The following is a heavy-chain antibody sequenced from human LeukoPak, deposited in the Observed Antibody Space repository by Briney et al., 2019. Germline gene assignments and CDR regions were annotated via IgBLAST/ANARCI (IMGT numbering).Heavy chain of an antibody. J-gene: IGHJ4*02. D-gene: IGHD3-22*01. CDR1: GGSFSGYY. CDR2: INHSGST. CDR3: ARVTGYVIEDYFDY. Sequence: SETLSLTCAVYGGSFSGYYWSWIRQPPGKGLEWIGEINHSGSTNYNPSLKSRVTISVDTSKNQFSLKLSSVTAADTAMYYCARVTGYVIEDYFDYWGQGTLVTVSS. V-gene: IGHV4-34*01.